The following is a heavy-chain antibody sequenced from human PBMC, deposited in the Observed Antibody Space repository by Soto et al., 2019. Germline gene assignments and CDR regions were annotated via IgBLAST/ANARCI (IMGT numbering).Heavy chain of an antibody. CDR1: GYTFTSYD. CDR2: MNPNSGNT. V-gene: IGHV1-8*01. CDR3: AREVTAIYYYGMDV. D-gene: IGHD2-21*02. Sequence: RASVKVSCKASGYTFTSYDINWVRQATGQGLEWMGWMNPNSGNTGYAQKFQGRVTMTRNTSISTAYMELSSLRSEDTAVYYCAREVTAIYYYGMDVWGQGTTVTVSS. J-gene: IGHJ6*02.